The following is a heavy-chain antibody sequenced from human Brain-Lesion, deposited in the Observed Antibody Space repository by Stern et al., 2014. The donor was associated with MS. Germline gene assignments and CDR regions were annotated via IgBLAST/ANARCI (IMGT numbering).Heavy chain of an antibody. CDR3: AADPTTGSSSWYYIPNWFDP. D-gene: IGHD6-13*01. CDR2: IVVGSGNT. CDR1: GFTFTSSA. Sequence: QLVESGPEVKQPGTSGKVSCKASGFTFTSSAVQWVRQARGQRLEWIGWIVVGSGNTNYAQKFQERVTITRDMSTSTAYMELSSLRSEDTAVYYCAADPTTGSSSWYYIPNWFDPWGQGTLVTVSS. V-gene: IGHV1-58*01. J-gene: IGHJ5*02.